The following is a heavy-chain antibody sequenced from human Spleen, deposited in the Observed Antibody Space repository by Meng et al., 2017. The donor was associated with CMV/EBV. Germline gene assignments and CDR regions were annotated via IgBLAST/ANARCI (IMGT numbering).Heavy chain of an antibody. V-gene: IGHV3-48*04. CDR1: GFTFSGSA. CDR2: ISSSSSTI. J-gene: IGHJ4*02. CDR3: ARSGLNFDC. Sequence: GESLKISCAASGFTFSGSAMHWVRQASGKGLEWVSYISSSSSTIYYADSVKGRFTISRDNAKNSLYLQMNSLRAEDTAVYYCARSGLNFDCWGQGTLVTVSS. D-gene: IGHD3-22*01.